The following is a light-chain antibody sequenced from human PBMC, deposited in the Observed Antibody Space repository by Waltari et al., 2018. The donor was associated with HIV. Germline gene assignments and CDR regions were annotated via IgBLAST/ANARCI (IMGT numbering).Light chain of an antibody. V-gene: IGKV2-28*01. CDR2: LGS. CDR1: QSLLHSNGYNY. CDR3: MQALQTPYT. J-gene: IGKJ2*01. Sequence: DIVMTQSPLSLPVTPGEPASISCRSSQSLLHSNGYNYLDWYLQKPGQSPQVLISLGSNRASGVPDRFSGSGSGTDFTLKISRVEAEDVGVYYCMQALQTPYTFGQGTKLEIK.